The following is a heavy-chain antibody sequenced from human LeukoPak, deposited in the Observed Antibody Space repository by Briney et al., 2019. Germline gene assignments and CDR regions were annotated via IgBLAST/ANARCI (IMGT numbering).Heavy chain of an antibody. CDR2: IWYDGSNK. V-gene: IGHV3-33*01. J-gene: IGHJ3*02. CDR1: GFTFSSYG. D-gene: IGHD6-19*01. Sequence: GRSLRLSCAASGFTFSSYGMPWVRQAPGKGLEWVAVIWYDGSNKYYADSVKGRFTISRDNSKNTLYLQMNSLRAEDTAVYYCARDRGHSSGSEVPYAFDIWGQGTMVTVSS. CDR3: ARDRGHSSGSEVPYAFDI.